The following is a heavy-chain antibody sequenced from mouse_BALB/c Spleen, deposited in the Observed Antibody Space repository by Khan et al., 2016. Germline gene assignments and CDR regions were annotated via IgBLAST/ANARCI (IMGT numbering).Heavy chain of an antibody. CDR2: IRSKSNDYAT. J-gene: IGHJ3*01. CDR1: GFTFNIYA. D-gene: IGHD2-10*02. Sequence: EVQLVESGGGLVQPKGSLKLSCAASGFTFNIYAMNWVRQAPGKGLEWVARIRSKSNDYATYYADSVKDRFTISRDDSQSMLNLQMNNLKTEDTAMYYCVRPGEYGPFAYWGQGTLVTVSA. CDR3: VRPGEYGPFAY. V-gene: IGHV10-1*02.